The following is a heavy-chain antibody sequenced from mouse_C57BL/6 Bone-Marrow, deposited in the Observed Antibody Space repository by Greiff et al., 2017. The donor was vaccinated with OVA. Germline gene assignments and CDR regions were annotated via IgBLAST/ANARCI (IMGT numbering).Heavy chain of an antibody. Sequence: VQLKHSGPELVKPGASVKISCKASGYTFTDYYMNWVKQSHGKSLEWIGDINPNNGGTSYNQKFKGKATLTVDKSSSTAYMELRSLTSEDSAVYYCARSGEVDYWGQGTTLTVSS. CDR1: GYTFTDYY. J-gene: IGHJ2*01. D-gene: IGHD3-1*01. CDR3: ARSGEVDY. V-gene: IGHV1-26*01. CDR2: INPNNGGT.